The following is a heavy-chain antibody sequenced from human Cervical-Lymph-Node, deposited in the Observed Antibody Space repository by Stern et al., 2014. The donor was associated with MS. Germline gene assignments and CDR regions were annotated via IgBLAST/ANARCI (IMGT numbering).Heavy chain of an antibody. D-gene: IGHD3-10*01. J-gene: IGHJ4*02. CDR3: ARILYDGAYRGDY. CDR1: GFSLSNGRMG. V-gene: IGHV2-26*01. CDR2: IFSNDER. Sequence: QVTLKESGPVLVKPTETLMLTCTVSGFSLSNGRMGVSWIRQPTGKALEWLAHIFSNDERSNSTSLKSRLTISKDTSRSQVVLTMTNMDPVDTATYFCARILYDGAYRGDYWGQGILVTVSS.